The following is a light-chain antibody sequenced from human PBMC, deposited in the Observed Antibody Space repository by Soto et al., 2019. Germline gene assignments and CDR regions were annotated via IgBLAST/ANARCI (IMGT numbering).Light chain of an antibody. CDR3: QHFNSWPLL. CDR2: GAS. CDR1: QNVNNR. V-gene: IGKV3-15*01. Sequence: EIVMTQSPAMLSVSPGERATLSCRASQNVNNRLAWYQQKAGQPPRLLIYGASTRATGIPARFSGSGSGTEFTLTISSLQSEDFAVYYCQHFNSWPLLFGQGTEVEIK. J-gene: IGKJ1*01.